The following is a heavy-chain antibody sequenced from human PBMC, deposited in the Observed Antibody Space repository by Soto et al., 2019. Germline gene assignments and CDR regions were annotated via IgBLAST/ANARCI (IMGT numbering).Heavy chain of an antibody. Sequence: SVKVSCKASGGTFSSYAISWVRQAPGQGLEWMGGIIPIFGTANYAQKFQGRVTITADESTSTAYMELSSLRSEDTAVYYCASGDFWSGYYTGNYYYYGMDVWGQGTTVTVSS. CDR3: ASGDFWSGYYTGNYYYYGMDV. CDR2: IIPIFGTA. CDR1: GGTFSSYA. V-gene: IGHV1-69*13. J-gene: IGHJ6*02. D-gene: IGHD3-3*01.